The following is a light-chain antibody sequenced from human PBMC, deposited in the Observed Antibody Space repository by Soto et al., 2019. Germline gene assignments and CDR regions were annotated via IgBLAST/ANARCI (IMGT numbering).Light chain of an antibody. CDR3: QVWDSNSDHPGVV. CDR2: YDS. CDR1: SIGRKS. Sequence: SYELTQPPSVSVAPGQTASITCGGDSIGRKSVHWYQQKPGQAPVLVIYYDSDRPSGIPERFSGSNSGNTVTLTITRVEAGDEADYYCQVWDSNSDHPGVVFGGGTQLTVL. V-gene: IGLV3-21*04. J-gene: IGLJ2*01.